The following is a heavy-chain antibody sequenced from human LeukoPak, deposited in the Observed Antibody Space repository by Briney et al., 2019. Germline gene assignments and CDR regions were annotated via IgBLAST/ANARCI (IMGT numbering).Heavy chain of an antibody. Sequence: ASVKVSCKASGYTFSSYTMNWVRQAPGQGLEWMGWINTNTGHPTYARDFTGRFVFSLDTSVSTAYLQISSLRTEDTAVYYCARVPPDNRGGTDYWGQGTLVTVST. V-gene: IGHV7-4-1*02. CDR1: GYTFSSYT. CDR2: INTNTGHP. CDR3: ARVPPDNRGGTDY. D-gene: IGHD2-15*01. J-gene: IGHJ4*02.